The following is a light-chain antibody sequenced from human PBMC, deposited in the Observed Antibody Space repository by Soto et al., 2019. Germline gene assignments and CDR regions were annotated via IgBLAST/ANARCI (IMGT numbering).Light chain of an antibody. CDR1: QTVRNY. CDR2: GAS. J-gene: IGKJ5*01. V-gene: IGKV3-15*01. Sequence: EIVVTQSPGTLSVSPGDRATLSCRASQTVRNYVAWYQHKPGQAPRLLIDGASTRSSGIPARLSRSGSGTEFTLTLTRGQSGVCAGDSCHQYTHRPTSGKGTRLEI. CDR3: HQYTHRPT.